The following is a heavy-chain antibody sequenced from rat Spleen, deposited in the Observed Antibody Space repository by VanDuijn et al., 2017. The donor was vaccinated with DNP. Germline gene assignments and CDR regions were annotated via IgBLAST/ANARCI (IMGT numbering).Heavy chain of an antibody. J-gene: IGHJ3*01. D-gene: IGHD1-11*01. CDR1: GFTFSDYN. CDR2: ISFDDNSS. CDR3: VRQELRRLYWFAY. V-gene: IGHV5-7*01. Sequence: EVQLLESVGGLVQPGRSLKLSCAASGFTFSDYNMAWVRQTPTPGLEWVATISFDDNSSYYRDSVKGRLTICRDNAKSTLYLQMDSLRSEDTATYYCVRQELRRLYWFAYWGQGTLVTVSS.